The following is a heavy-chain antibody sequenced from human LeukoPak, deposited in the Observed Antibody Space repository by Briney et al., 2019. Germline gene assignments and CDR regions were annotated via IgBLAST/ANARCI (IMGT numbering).Heavy chain of an antibody. Sequence: PGGSLRLSCAASGFTFSSYWMSWVRQAPGKGLEWVANIKQDGSEKYYVDSVKGRFTISRDNAKNSLYLQMNSLRAEDTAVYYCARVVYDFRSGFRAYYMDVWGKGTTVTVSS. J-gene: IGHJ6*03. V-gene: IGHV3-7*04. D-gene: IGHD3-3*01. CDR2: IKQDGSEK. CDR3: ARVVYDFRSGFRAYYMDV. CDR1: GFTFSSYW.